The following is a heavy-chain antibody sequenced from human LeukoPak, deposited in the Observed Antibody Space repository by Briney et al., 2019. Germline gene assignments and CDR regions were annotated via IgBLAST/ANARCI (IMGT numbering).Heavy chain of an antibody. CDR2: ISSSSIYI. Sequence: PGGSLRLSCAASGFTFSSYSMNWVRQAPGKGLEWVSSISSSSIYIYYADSVKGRFTISRDNPKNSLYLQMNSLRAEDTAVYYCASDSSGFYWGQGTLVNVSS. CDR1: GFTFSSYS. J-gene: IGHJ4*02. D-gene: IGHD3-22*01. V-gene: IGHV3-21*01. CDR3: ASDSSGFY.